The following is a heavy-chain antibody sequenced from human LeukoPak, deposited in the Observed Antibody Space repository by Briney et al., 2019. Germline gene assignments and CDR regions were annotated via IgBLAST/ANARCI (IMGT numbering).Heavy chain of an antibody. D-gene: IGHD5-12*01. CDR2: ISSSGSTI. V-gene: IGHV3-48*03. CDR3: ARRYSGYDFVWFDP. Sequence: GGSLRLSCAASGFTFSSYEMNWVRQAPGKGLEWVSYISSSGSTIYYADSVKGRFTISRDNATNSLYLQMNSLRAEDTAVYYCARRYSGYDFVWFDPWGQGTLVTVSS. CDR1: GFTFSSYE. J-gene: IGHJ5*02.